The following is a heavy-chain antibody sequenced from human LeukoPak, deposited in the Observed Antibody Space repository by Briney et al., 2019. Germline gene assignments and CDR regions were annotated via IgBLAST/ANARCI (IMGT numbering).Heavy chain of an antibody. CDR2: ISGSGTGT. D-gene: IGHD5-12*01. CDR3: AKLSAYDQRWLFDY. V-gene: IGHV3-23*01. J-gene: IGHJ4*02. CDR1: GFTFSSYA. Sequence: GGSLRLSCAASGFTFSSYAMSWVRQAPGKGLEWVSTISGSGTGTFYADSAKGRFTISRDNSKNTLYLQMNSLRAEDTVVYYCAKLSAYDQRWLFDYWGQGTLVTVSS.